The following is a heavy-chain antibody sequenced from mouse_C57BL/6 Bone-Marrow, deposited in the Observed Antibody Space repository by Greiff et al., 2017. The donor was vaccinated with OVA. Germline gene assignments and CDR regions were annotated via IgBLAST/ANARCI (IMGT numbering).Heavy chain of an antibody. D-gene: IGHD2-3*01. CDR1: GFNIKDDY. Sequence: EVQLQQSGAELVRPGASVKLSCTASGFNIKDDYMHWVKQRPEQGLEWIGWIDPENGDTEYASKFQGKATITADTSSNTAYLQLSSLTSEDTAVNYCTTNDYLDYWGQGTTLTVSS. V-gene: IGHV14-4*01. J-gene: IGHJ2*01. CDR2: IDPENGDT. CDR3: TTNDYLDY.